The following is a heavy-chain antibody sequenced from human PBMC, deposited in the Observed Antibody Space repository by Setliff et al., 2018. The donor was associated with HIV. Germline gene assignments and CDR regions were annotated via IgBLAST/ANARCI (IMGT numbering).Heavy chain of an antibody. CDR1: GFRFRSYG. V-gene: IGHV3-33*08. Sequence: PGGSLRLSCAASGFRFRSYGMHWVRQAPGKGLEWVAIIWFDGNKKYYADSVKGRFTISRDNSKNTLYLQMNSLRAEDTAVYYCARERLRFLEWLPLDYWGQGTLVTVSS. D-gene: IGHD3-3*01. J-gene: IGHJ4*02. CDR2: IWFDGNKK. CDR3: ARERLRFLEWLPLDY.